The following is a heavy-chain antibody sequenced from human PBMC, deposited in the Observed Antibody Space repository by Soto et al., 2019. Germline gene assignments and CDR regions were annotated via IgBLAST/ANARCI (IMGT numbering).Heavy chain of an antibody. CDR3: ARIYYYDSSGPYYFDY. CDR2: IYYSGST. Sequence: SETLSLTCTVSGGSISSGGYYWSWIRQHPGKGLEWIGYIYYSGSTYYNPSLKSRVTISVDTSKNQFSLKLSSVTAADTAVYYCARIYYYDSSGPYYFDYWGQGTLVTVSS. J-gene: IGHJ4*02. CDR1: GGSISSGGYY. V-gene: IGHV4-31*03. D-gene: IGHD3-22*01.